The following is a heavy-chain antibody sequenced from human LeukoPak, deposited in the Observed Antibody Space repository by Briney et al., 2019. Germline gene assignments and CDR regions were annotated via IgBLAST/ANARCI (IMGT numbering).Heavy chain of an antibody. CDR2: INPNSGGT. J-gene: IGHJ4*02. Sequence: ASVKVSCKASGYTFTGYYMHWVRQAPGQGLEWMGWINPNSGGTNYAQKFQGRVTMTRDTSISTAYMELSRLRSDDTAVYYCLSRYYDSSGYYSFDYWGQGTLVTVSS. D-gene: IGHD3-22*01. CDR1: GYTFTGYY. V-gene: IGHV1-2*02. CDR3: LSRYYDSSGYYSFDY.